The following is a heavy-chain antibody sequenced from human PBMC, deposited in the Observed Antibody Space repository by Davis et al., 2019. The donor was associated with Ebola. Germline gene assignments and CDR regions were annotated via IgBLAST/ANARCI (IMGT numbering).Heavy chain of an antibody. J-gene: IGHJ6*02. CDR1: GFTFSSYA. V-gene: IGHV3-64*02. D-gene: IGHD6-6*01. Sequence: PGGSLRLSCAASGFTFSSYAMHWVRQAPGKGLEYVSAISSNGGSTYYADSVKGRFTISRDNSKNTLYLQMNSLRAEDTAVYYCAKRLVEEVYYYGMDVWGQGTTVTVSS. CDR2: ISSNGGST. CDR3: AKRLVEEVYYYGMDV.